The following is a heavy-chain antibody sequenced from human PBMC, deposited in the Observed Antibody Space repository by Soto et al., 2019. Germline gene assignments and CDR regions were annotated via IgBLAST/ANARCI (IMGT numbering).Heavy chain of an antibody. J-gene: IGHJ6*03. CDR3: ARGLRFLEWLVPSYYYYYMDV. V-gene: IGHV3-66*01. CDR1: GFTVSSNY. D-gene: IGHD3-3*01. CDR2: IYSGGST. Sequence: GGSLRLSCAASGFTVSSNYMSWVRQAPGKGLEWVSVIYSGGSTYYADSVKGRFTISRDNSKNTLYLQMNSLRAEDTAVYYCARGLRFLEWLVPSYYYYYMDVWGKGTTVTVSS.